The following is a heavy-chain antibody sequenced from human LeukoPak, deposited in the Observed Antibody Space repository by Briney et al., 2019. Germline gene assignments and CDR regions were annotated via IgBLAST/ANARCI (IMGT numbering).Heavy chain of an antibody. Sequence: SETLSLTCTVSGDSINNFAWSWIRQSPGKGLEWIGCIFKDGNTNSNPSLKSRVTMSVDTSKNQFSLKLSSVTAADTAVYYCARDQGWGHYQGPFDYWGQGTLVTVSS. CDR1: GDSINNFA. D-gene: IGHD4-17*01. CDR2: IFKDGNT. J-gene: IGHJ4*02. V-gene: IGHV4-59*12. CDR3: ARDQGWGHYQGPFDY.